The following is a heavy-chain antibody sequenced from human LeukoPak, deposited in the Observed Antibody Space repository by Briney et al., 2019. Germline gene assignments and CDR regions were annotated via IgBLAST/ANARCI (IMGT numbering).Heavy chain of an antibody. CDR3: ARDRGNYGGNPFDY. CDR2: INPNSGGT. V-gene: IGHV1-2*02. D-gene: IGHD4-23*01. J-gene: IGHJ4*02. CDR1: GYTFTGYY. Sequence: ASVKVSCKASGYTFTGYYMHWVQPAPGQGLEWMGWINPNSGGTNYAQKFQGRVTMTRDTSISTAYMELSRLRSDDTAVYYCARDRGNYGGNPFDYWGQGTLVTVSS.